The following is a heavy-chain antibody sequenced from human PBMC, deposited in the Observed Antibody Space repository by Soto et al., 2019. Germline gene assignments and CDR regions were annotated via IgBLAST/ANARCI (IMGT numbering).Heavy chain of an antibody. CDR1: GFIFTNAW. D-gene: IGHD2-15*01. J-gene: IGHJ4*02. Sequence: EVQLVESGGGLVKPGGSLRLSCAASGFIFTNAWMSWVRQAPGKGLEWVGRVKSKADGGTTDYAATVNGRFTISIDDSQNTLYLQMNSLKTEDTAVYYCPTEGCSGGSCFSGYYWGQGALVTVSS. CDR3: PTEGCSGGSCFSGYY. CDR2: VKSKADGGTT. V-gene: IGHV3-15*01.